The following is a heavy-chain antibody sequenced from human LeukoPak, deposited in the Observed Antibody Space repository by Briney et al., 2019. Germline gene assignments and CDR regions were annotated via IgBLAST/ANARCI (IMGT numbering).Heavy chain of an antibody. J-gene: IGHJ4*02. D-gene: IGHD2-2*01. CDR1: GFTFDDYV. CDR3: SRGHPGKLDY. V-gene: IGHV3-74*01. Sequence: GGTLRVSCAAPGFTFDDYVMSWVRKAPEKLLVWISSIKNDESSSEYADSVKGRFTIFRDNAKNTVYLQMHSLRAEDAAVYYCSRGHPGKLDYWGQGTLVTVSS. CDR2: IKNDESSS.